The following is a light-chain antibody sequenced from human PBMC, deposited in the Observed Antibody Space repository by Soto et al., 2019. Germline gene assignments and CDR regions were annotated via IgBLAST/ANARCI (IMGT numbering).Light chain of an antibody. Sequence: QAVVTQEPSLTVSPGGTVTLTCASSTGAVTSGYYPNWFQQKPGQAPRALMYSTSNKHSWTPARFSGSLLGGKAALTLSGVQPEDEAEYYCLLYYGGAQHYVFGTGTKLTVL. CDR3: LLYYGGAQHYV. J-gene: IGLJ1*01. V-gene: IGLV7-43*01. CDR2: STS. CDR1: TGAVTSGYY.